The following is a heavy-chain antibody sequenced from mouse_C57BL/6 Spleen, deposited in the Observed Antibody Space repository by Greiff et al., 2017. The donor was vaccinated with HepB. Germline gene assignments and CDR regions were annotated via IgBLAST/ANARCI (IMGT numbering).Heavy chain of an antibody. CDR1: GFSLTSYG. CDR2: IWSGGST. Sequence: QVHVKQSGPGLVQPSQSLSITCTVSGFSLTSYGVHWVRQPPGKGLEWLGVIWSGGSTDYNAAFISRLSISKDNSKSQVFFKMNSLQADDTAIYYCAKADWDWYFDVWGTGTTVTVSS. V-gene: IGHV2-4*01. D-gene: IGHD4-1*01. J-gene: IGHJ1*03. CDR3: AKADWDWYFDV.